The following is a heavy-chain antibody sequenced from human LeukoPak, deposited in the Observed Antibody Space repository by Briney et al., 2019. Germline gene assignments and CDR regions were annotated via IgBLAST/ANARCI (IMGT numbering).Heavy chain of an antibody. CDR3: AREATVGGDFDY. J-gene: IGHJ4*02. CDR1: GFTVSSNS. CDR2: IYSDNT. Sequence: GGSLRLSCTVSGFTVSSNSMSWVRQAPGKGLEWVSFIYSDNTHYSDSVKGRFTISRDNSKNTLYLQMNSLRAEDTAVYYCAREATVGGDFDYWGQGTLVTVSS. D-gene: IGHD4-11*01. V-gene: IGHV3-53*01.